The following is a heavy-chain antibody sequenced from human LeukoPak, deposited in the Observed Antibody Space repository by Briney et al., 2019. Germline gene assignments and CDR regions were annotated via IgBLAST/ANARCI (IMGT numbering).Heavy chain of an antibody. V-gene: IGHV3-21*01. J-gene: IGHJ4*02. CDR2: ISSSSSYI. Sequence: PGGSLRLSCAASGFTFSSYHLNWVRQAPGKGLEWVSSISSSSSYIYYADSVKGRFTISRDNAKNSLYLQMNSLRAEDTAVYYCARTVVVVAATLFDYWGQGTLVTVSS. CDR1: GFTFSSYH. CDR3: ARTVVVVAATLFDY. D-gene: IGHD2-15*01.